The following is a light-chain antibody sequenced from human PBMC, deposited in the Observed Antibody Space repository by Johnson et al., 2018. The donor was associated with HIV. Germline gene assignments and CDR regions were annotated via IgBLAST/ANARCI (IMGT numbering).Light chain of an antibody. J-gene: IGLJ1*01. V-gene: IGLV1-51*02. CDR2: ENN. CDR3: VTWDSSLIACYF. Sequence: QSVLTQPPSVSAAPGQRVTISCSGSSSNIGNNYVSWYQQLPGTAPKLLIYENNKRPSGIPDRFSGSKSGTSATLGITGLQSGDEAEYYCVTWDSSLIACYFFANRTKVTIL. CDR1: SSNIGNNY.